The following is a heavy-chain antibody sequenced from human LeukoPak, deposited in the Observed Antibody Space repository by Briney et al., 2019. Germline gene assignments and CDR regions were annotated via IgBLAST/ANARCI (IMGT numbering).Heavy chain of an antibody. J-gene: IGHJ4*02. D-gene: IGHD6-19*01. Sequence: GGSLRLSCAASGFTFSSCWMSWVRQAPGKGLEWVANIKQDGSEKYYVDSVKGRFTISRDNAKNSLYLQMNSLRAEDTAVYYCARDLRAVAGTSHFDYWGQGTLVTVSS. CDR2: IKQDGSEK. CDR1: GFTFSSCW. CDR3: ARDLRAVAGTSHFDY. V-gene: IGHV3-7*01.